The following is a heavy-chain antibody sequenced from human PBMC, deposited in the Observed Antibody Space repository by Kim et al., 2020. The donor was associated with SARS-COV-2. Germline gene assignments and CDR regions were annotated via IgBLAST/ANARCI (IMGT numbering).Heavy chain of an antibody. V-gene: IGHV1-3*01. Sequence: ASVKVSCKASGYTFTSYAMHWVRQAPGQRLEWMGWINAGNGNTKYSQKFQGRVTITRDTSASTAYMELSSLRSEDTAVYYCARDQGIAAAGFDYWGQGTLVTVSS. CDR1: GYTFTSYA. CDR2: INAGNGNT. J-gene: IGHJ4*02. CDR3: ARDQGIAAAGFDY. D-gene: IGHD6-13*01.